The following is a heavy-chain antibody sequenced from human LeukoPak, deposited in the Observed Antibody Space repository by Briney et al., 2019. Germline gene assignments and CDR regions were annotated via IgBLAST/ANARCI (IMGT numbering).Heavy chain of an antibody. CDR1: GFTFSSYW. V-gene: IGHV3-74*01. J-gene: IGHJ6*03. CDR2: INSDGSST. D-gene: IGHD6-13*01. CDR3: ARGAAAGNYYYYYYMDV. Sequence: GGSLRLSCAASGFTFSSYWMHWVRQAPGKGLVWVSRINSDGSSTSYADSVKGRFTISRDNAKNTLYLQMNSLRAEDTAVYYCARGAAAGNYYYYYYMDVWGKGTTVTVSS.